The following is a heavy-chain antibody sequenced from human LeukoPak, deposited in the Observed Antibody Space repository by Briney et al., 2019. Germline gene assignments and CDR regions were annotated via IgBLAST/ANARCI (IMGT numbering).Heavy chain of an antibody. CDR1: GFTFSSYS. CDR3: ARGRTSSTSCYIS. D-gene: IGHD2-2*02. V-gene: IGHV3-21*01. CDR2: ISSSSSYI. J-gene: IGHJ4*02. Sequence: GGSLRLSCAASGFTFSSYSMNWIRQAPGKGLEWVSSISSSSSYIYYADSVKGRFTISRDNAKDSLYLQMNSLRAEDTAVYYCARGRTSSTSCYISWGQGTLVTVSS.